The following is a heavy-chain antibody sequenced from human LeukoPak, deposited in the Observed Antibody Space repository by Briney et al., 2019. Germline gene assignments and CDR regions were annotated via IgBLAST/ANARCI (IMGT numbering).Heavy chain of an antibody. J-gene: IGHJ4*02. D-gene: IGHD6-13*01. CDR3: ARGGSGTSWYWYY. CDR1: GFTFSSLW. Sequence: GGSLRRSCEASGFTFSSLWMTWVRQAPGKGLEWVANINPDGSEKYYVDSVKGRCTISRDNAQNSRYLQMNSLRAEDTAIYFCARGGSGTSWYWYYWGQGTLVTVSS. CDR2: INPDGSEK. V-gene: IGHV3-7*01.